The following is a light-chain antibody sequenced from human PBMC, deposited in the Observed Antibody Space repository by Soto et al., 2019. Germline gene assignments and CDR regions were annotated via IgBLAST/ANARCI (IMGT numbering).Light chain of an antibody. CDR2: EGS. J-gene: IGLJ3*02. CDR1: SSDVGSYNL. V-gene: IGLV2-23*01. CDR3: CSYAGSSTWV. Sequence: QSALTQPASVSGSPGQSITISCTRTSSDVGSYNLVSWYQQHPGRAPKLMIYEGSKRPSGVSNRFSGSKSGNTASLTISGLQAEDEADYYCCSYAGSSTWVFGGGTNLTVL.